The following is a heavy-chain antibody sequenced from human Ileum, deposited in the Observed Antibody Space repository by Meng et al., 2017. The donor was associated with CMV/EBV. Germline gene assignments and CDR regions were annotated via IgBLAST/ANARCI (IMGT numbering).Heavy chain of an antibody. D-gene: IGHD1-26*01. CDR3: AKWELQSYYFTYYFDN. CDR2: IRYDGSNK. J-gene: IGHJ4*02. Sequence: LKISCAASGFNFKTYAMHWVRQAPGKGLEGLAFIRYDGSNKYYGDSVKGRFSVSRDNSKNTLYLQLNSLRAEDTAVYYCAKWELQSYYFTYYFDNWGQGTLVTVSS. V-gene: IGHV3-30*02. CDR1: GFNFKTYA.